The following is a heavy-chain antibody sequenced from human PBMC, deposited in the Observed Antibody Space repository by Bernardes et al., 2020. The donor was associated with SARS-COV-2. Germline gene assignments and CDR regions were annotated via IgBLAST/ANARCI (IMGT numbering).Heavy chain of an antibody. Sequence: SETLSLTCTVSGGSIRSYFWSWIRQPPGKGLEWIGYIYYTGTTNYNPSLKSRVTISVDTSKNQFSLNLSSVTAADTAVYYCAREAAAVYYFDYWGQGTLVTVSS. J-gene: IGHJ4*02. CDR2: IYYTGTT. D-gene: IGHD6-25*01. CDR3: AREAAAVYYFDY. CDR1: GGSIRSYF. V-gene: IGHV4-59*01.